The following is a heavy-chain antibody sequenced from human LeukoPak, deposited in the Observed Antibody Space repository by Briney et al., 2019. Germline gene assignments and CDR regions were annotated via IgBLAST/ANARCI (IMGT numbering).Heavy chain of an antibody. D-gene: IGHD3-22*01. CDR2: IYYSGNT. J-gene: IGHJ4*02. V-gene: IGHV4-39*01. CDR3: ARHSNGYFDY. Sequence: SETLSLTCAVSGVSISSSSYYWGWIRQPPGKGLEWIGSIYYSGNTYFNPSLKSRVTISVDTSKNQFALKLSSVTAADTAFYCCARHSNGYFDYWGQGTLVTVSS. CDR1: GVSISSSSYY.